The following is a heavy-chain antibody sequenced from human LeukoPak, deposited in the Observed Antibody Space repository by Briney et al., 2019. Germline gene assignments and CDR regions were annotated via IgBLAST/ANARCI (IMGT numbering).Heavy chain of an antibody. J-gene: IGHJ4*02. Sequence: ASVKVSCKASGYTFTSYYMHWVRQAPGQGLEWMGIINPSGGSTSYAQKFQGRVTTTRDTSTSTVYMELSSLRSEDTAVYYCAREGTVVHFDYWGQGTLVTVSS. D-gene: IGHD4-23*01. CDR2: INPSGGST. CDR3: AREGTVVHFDY. V-gene: IGHV1-46*01. CDR1: GYTFTSYY.